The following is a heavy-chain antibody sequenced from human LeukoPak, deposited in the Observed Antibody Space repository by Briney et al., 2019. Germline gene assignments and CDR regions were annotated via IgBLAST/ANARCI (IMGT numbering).Heavy chain of an antibody. Sequence: SETLSLTCAVYGGSFSGYYWSWIRQPSGKGLEWIGEINHSGSTNYNPSLKSRVTISVDTSKNQFSLKLSSVTAADTAVYYCARTPYYYDSSGHDAFDIWGQGTMVTVSS. CDR1: GGSFSGYY. V-gene: IGHV4-34*01. CDR2: INHSGST. CDR3: ARTPYYYDSSGHDAFDI. J-gene: IGHJ3*02. D-gene: IGHD3-22*01.